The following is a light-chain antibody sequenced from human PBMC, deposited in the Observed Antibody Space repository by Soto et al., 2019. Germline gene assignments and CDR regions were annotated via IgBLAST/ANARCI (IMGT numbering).Light chain of an antibody. Sequence: DIQMTQSPSTLCASVLDRVTITCLSSQSISSWLAWYQQKPGKAPKLLIYKASGLESGVPSRFSGSGSGTDFTLTISSLQPDDFATYYCQQYDSYSPLTFGGGTKVDIK. CDR1: QSISSW. CDR3: QQYDSYSPLT. CDR2: KAS. J-gene: IGKJ4*01. V-gene: IGKV1-5*03.